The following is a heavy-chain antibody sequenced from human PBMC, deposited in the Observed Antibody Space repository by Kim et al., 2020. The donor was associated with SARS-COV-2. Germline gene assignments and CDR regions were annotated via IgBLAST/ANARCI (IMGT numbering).Heavy chain of an antibody. CDR2: IKEDGSEK. J-gene: IGHJ5*02. CDR3: AREGYYYDSSGYYFWFDP. D-gene: IGHD3-22*01. CDR1: GFTFSGYW. V-gene: IGHV3-7*01. Sequence: GGSLRLSCDASGFTFSGYWMTWVRRAPGKGLEWVANIKEDGSEKNYLDSLRGRFTISRDNAKNSLYLQMHSLRADDTAVYYCAREGYYYDSSGYYFWFDPGVQGTRVTVSS.